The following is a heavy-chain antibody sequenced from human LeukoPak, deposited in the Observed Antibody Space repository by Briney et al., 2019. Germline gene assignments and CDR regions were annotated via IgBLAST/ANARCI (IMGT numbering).Heavy chain of an antibody. J-gene: IGHJ4*02. CDR3: ARVYYYDSSGYFGY. Sequence: SETLSLTCAVYGGSFSGYYWSWIRQPPGKGLEWIGEINHSGSTNYNPSLNSRVTISVDTSKNQFSLKLSSVTAADTAVYYCARVYYYDSSGYFGYWGQGTLVTVSS. CDR1: GGSFSGYY. D-gene: IGHD3-22*01. V-gene: IGHV4-34*01. CDR2: INHSGST.